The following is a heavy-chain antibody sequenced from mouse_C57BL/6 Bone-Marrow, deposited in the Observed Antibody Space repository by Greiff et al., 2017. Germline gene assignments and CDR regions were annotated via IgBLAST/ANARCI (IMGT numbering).Heavy chain of an antibody. V-gene: IGHV1-26*01. CDR2: INPNNGGT. D-gene: IGHD1-1*01. CDR1: GYTFTDYY. CDR3: ARYDYGSSYDPSFYWYFDV. Sequence: VQLQQSGPELVKPGASVKISCKASGYTFTDYYMNWVKQSHGKSLEWIGDINPNNGGTSYNQKFKGKATLTVHKSSSTAYMELRSLTSEDSAVYYCARYDYGSSYDPSFYWYFDVWGTGTTVTVSS. J-gene: IGHJ1*03.